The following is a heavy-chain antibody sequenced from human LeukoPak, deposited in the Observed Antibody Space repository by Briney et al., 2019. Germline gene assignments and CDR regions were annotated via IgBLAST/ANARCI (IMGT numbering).Heavy chain of an antibody. J-gene: IGHJ4*02. CDR3: ARHPFSAPFDY. V-gene: IGHV4-59*08. CDR1: GGSISSYY. D-gene: IGHD6-19*01. CDR2: VYQTGDT. Sequence: SGTLSLTCTVSGGSISSYYWSWIRQPPGKGLEWIAYVYQTGDTRYNPSLKSRVSISLDMSKNQFSLKVSSVTATDTAVYYCARHPFSAPFDYWGQGILVTVSS.